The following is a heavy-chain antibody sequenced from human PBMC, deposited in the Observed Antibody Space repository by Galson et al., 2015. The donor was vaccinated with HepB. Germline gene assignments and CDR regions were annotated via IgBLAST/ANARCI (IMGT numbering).Heavy chain of an antibody. J-gene: IGHJ5*02. V-gene: IGHV1-3*01. D-gene: IGHD2-2*01. CDR1: GYTFTSYA. Sequence: SVKVSCKASGYTFTSYAMHWVRQAPGQRLEWMGWINAGNGNTKYSQKFQGRVTITRDTSASTAYMELSSLRSEDTAVYYCASGCSSTSCYEVGWFDPGAREPWSPSPQ. CDR2: INAGNGNT. CDR3: ASGCSSTSCYEVGWFDP.